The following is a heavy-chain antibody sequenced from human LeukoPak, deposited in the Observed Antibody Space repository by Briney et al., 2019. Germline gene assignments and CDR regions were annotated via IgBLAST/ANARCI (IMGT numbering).Heavy chain of an antibody. J-gene: IGHJ4*02. Sequence: GGSLRLSCAASGFTFRTYTMHWVRQAPGKGLEWVAVISHDETHKYYSDSVKGRFTISRDNSKNTLHLQMNSLRAEDTGVYYCARDDRPTGYIYDFWGQGTLVTVSS. CDR2: ISHDETHK. CDR3: ARDDRPTGYIYDF. CDR1: GFTFRTYT. V-gene: IGHV3-30-3*01. D-gene: IGHD3-9*01.